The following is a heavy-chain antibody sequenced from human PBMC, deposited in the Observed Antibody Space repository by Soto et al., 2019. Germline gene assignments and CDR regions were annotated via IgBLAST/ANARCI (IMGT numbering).Heavy chain of an antibody. CDR1: GGSISSGDFY. D-gene: IGHD2-2*01. CDR3: AREVYHDRKIDY. Sequence: PSETLSLTCTVSGGSISSGDFYWSWIRQPPGKGLEWIGYIYYSGSSYHNPSLQSRVTMSVDTSKNQFSLKLSSVTAADTAVYYCAREVYHDRKIDYWGQGTLVTVSS. J-gene: IGHJ4*02. CDR2: IYYSGSS. V-gene: IGHV4-30-4*01.